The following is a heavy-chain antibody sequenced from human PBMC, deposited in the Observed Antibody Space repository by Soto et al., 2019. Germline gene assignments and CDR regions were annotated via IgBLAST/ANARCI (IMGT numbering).Heavy chain of an antibody. J-gene: IGHJ5*02. V-gene: IGHV4-39*01. Sequence: SEPLSLNCGVSGGSSSSSNWWRWIRQPPGKGLEWIGSVDYGGITYYNPSLKTRLSISVESSRTHFSLRLTSVTAADTAFYYCVRHRVSDMLTGAFAPWGQGTLVTVSS. CDR2: VDYGGIT. CDR1: GGSSSSSNW. D-gene: IGHD3-9*01. CDR3: VRHRVSDMLTGAFAP.